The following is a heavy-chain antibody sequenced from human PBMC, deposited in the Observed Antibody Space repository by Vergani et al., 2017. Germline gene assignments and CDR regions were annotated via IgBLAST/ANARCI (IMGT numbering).Heavy chain of an antibody. CDR1: GGSISSYY. D-gene: IGHD3-10*01. V-gene: IGHV4-59*01. Sequence: QVQLQESGPGLVKPSETLSLTCTVSGGSISSYYWSWIRQPPGKGLEWIGYIYYSGSPNYNPSLKSGVTISVDTSKNQFSLKLSSVTAADTAVYYCARGFTNYGSGSYYNAYYFDYWGQGTLVTVSS. CDR2: IYYSGSP. CDR3: ARGFTNYGSGSYYNAYYFDY. J-gene: IGHJ4*02.